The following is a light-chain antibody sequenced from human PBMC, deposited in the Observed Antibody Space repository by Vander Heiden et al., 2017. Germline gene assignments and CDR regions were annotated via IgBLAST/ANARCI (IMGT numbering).Light chain of an antibody. CDR1: SSNIAKGT. CDR2: SYN. CDR3: AAWDDSLNAVV. J-gene: IGLJ2*01. V-gene: IGLV1-44*01. Sequence: QSVLTQSPSESGTPGQRVTISCSGSSSNIAKGTVNWYQQVPGSAPKLLIYSYNLRPSGVPDRFSASKSGTSASLAIAGLRSDDEADYYCAAWDDSLNAVVFGGGTKVTVL.